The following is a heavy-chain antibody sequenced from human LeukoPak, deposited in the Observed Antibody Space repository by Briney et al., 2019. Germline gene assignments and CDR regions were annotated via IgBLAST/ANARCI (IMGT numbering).Heavy chain of an antibody. V-gene: IGHV1-2*02. CDR1: RYTFTGYY. Sequence: ASVKVPCKASRYTFTGYYMHWVRQAPGQGLEWMGWINPNSGGTDYAQKFQGRVTMTRDTSISTAYMELSRLRSDDTAVYYCARGTGEGYTYGRYYFDYWGQGTLVTVSS. J-gene: IGHJ4*02. D-gene: IGHD5-18*01. CDR3: ARGTGEGYTYGRYYFDY. CDR2: INPNSGGT.